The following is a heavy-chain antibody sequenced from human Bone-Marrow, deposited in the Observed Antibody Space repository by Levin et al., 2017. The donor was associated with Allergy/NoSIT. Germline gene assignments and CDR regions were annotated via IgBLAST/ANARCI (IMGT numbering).Heavy chain of an antibody. CDR3: ARHMLVVPAASRGFAFDI. D-gene: IGHD2-2*01. CDR2: ISDEGTA. V-gene: IGHV4-59*02. Sequence: GSLRLSCRVSGASVHSLSWSWIRKSPGMGLEWIGYISDEGTAKYNPSLKSRVSISVDTTQNQFSLKLSSVTAADTDLYYCARHMLVVPAASRGFAFDIWGQGTMVPVSS. J-gene: IGHJ3*02. CDR1: GASVHSLS.